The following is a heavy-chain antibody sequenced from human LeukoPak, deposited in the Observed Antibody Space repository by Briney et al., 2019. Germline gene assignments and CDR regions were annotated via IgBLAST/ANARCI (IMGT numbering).Heavy chain of an antibody. CDR3: ARALEEGMSYYMDV. CDR2: MNPNSGNT. Sequence: GASVKVSCKASGYTFTSYDINWVRQATGQGLEWMGWMNPNSGNTGYAQKFQGRVTITRNTSISTAYMELSSLRSEDTAVYYCARALEEGMSYYMDVWGKGTTVTVSS. J-gene: IGHJ6*03. V-gene: IGHV1-8*03. D-gene: IGHD3-10*01. CDR1: GYTFTSYD.